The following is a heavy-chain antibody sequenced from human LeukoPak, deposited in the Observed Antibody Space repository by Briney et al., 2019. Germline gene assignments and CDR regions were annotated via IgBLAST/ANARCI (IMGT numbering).Heavy chain of an antibody. CDR2: ISAYNGNT. Sequence: ASVKVSCKASGYTFTSYGISWVRQATGQGLEWMGWISAYNGNTNYAQKLQGRVTMTTDTSTSTAYMELRSLRSDDTAVYYCARVAMIVVVQVFDIWGQGTMVTVSS. D-gene: IGHD3-22*01. V-gene: IGHV1-18*01. CDR3: ARVAMIVVVQVFDI. CDR1: GYTFTSYG. J-gene: IGHJ3*02.